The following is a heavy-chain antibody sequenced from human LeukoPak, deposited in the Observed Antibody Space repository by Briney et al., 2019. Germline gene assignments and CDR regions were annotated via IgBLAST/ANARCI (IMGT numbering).Heavy chain of an antibody. CDR2: ISRSSSYI. CDR1: GFTFSSYT. V-gene: IGHV3-21*01. D-gene: IGHD3-22*01. J-gene: IGHJ6*02. Sequence: GGSLRLSCAASGFTFSSYTMNWVRQAPGKGLEWVSSISRSSSYIYYADSVKGRFTISRDNAKNSLYLQMNSLRAEDTAVYYCARYGNGYDSSGSAHYYGMDVWGQGTTVTVSS. CDR3: ARYGNGYDSSGSAHYYGMDV.